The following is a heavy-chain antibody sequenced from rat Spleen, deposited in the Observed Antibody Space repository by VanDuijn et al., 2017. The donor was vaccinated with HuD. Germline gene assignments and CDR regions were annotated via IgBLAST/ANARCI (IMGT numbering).Heavy chain of an antibody. CDR3: ARHPLYDGYPHYFDY. V-gene: IGHV5-29*01. D-gene: IGHD1-12*03. Sequence: EVQLVESGGGLVQPGRSLKLSCAASGFTFNNYGMAWVRQAPTKGLEWVATLSYDGISTYYRDSVRGRFTISRDNAKSTLYLQMDSLRSEDTATYYCARHPLYDGYPHYFDYWGQGVMVTVSS. CDR2: LSYDGIST. J-gene: IGHJ2*01. CDR1: GFTFNNYG.